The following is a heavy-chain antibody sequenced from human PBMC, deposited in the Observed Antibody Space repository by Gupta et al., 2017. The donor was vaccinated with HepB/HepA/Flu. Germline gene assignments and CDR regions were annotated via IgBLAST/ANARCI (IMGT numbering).Heavy chain of an antibody. CDR1: GFTFSSYS. CDR2: ISSSSSYI. CDR3: ARDATYVWGSYRQVFDY. D-gene: IGHD3-16*02. V-gene: IGHV3-21*01. J-gene: IGHJ4*02. Sequence: EVQLVESGGGLVKPGGSLRLSCAASGFTFSSYSMNWVRQAPGKGLEWVSSISSSSSYIYYADSVKGRFTISRDNAKNSLYLQMNSLRAEDTAVYYCARDATYVWGSYRQVFDYWGQGTLVTVSS.